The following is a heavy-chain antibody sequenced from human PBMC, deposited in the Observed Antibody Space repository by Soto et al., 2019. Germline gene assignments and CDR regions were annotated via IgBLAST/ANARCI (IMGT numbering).Heavy chain of an antibody. J-gene: IGHJ4*02. CDR3: ATQLRFLEWLDY. CDR1: GYTLTELS. V-gene: IGHV1-24*01. D-gene: IGHD3-3*01. CDR2: FDPEDGET. Sequence: ASVKVSCKVSGYTLTELSMHWVRQAPGKGLEWMGGFDPEDGETIYAQKFQGRVTMTEDTSTDTAYMELSSLRSEDTAVYYCATQLRFLEWLDYWGQGTLVTVSS.